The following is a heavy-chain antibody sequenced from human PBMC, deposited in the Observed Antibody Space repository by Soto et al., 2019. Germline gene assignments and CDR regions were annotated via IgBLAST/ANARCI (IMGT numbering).Heavy chain of an antibody. CDR3: ARAQGEGTYYYYGMDV. J-gene: IGHJ6*02. CDR1: GFTFSDYY. D-gene: IGHD3-10*01. Sequence: PGGSLRLSCAASGFTFSDYYMSWLRQAPGKGLEWVSYSSSSGSTIYYADSVKGRFTISRDNAKNARYLQMNSLRAEDTAVYSCARAQGEGTYYYYGMDVWGQGTTVTVSS. V-gene: IGHV3-11*01. CDR2: SSSSGSTI.